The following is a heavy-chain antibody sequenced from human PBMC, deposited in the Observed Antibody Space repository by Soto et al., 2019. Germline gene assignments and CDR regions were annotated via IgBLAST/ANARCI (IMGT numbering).Heavy chain of an antibody. Sequence: QVQLQQWGAGLLKPSETLSLTCAVYGGSFSGYYWSWIRQPPGKGLEWIGEINHSGSTNYNPSLKSRVTISVDTSKNQFSLKLSSVTAADTAVYYCARARRDGYNFDYWGQGTLVTVSS. D-gene: IGHD5-12*01. V-gene: IGHV4-34*01. CDR3: ARARRDGYNFDY. CDR1: GGSFSGYY. J-gene: IGHJ4*02. CDR2: INHSGST.